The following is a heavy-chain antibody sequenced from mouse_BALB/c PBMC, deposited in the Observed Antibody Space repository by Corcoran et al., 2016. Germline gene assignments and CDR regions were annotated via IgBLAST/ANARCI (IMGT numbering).Heavy chain of an antibody. CDR3: ARGYVDY. CDR1: VYTFTSYV. J-gene: IGHJ2*01. Sequence: EVQLQQSGPELLKPGASVKMSCKASVYTFTSYVRRWVNQKPGQGLEWIGYFNPYNDGTKYNEKFKGKATLTSDKSSSTAYMELSSLTSEDSAVYYCARGYVDYWGQGSTLTVSS. CDR2: FNPYNDGT. V-gene: IGHV1S136*01.